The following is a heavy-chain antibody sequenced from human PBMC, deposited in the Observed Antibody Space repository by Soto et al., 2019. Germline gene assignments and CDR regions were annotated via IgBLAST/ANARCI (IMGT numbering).Heavy chain of an antibody. CDR3: ASWYYGFGELSALFGY. Sequence: GGSLRLSCAASGFTFSSYAMSWVRQAPGKGLEWVSAISGSGGSTYYADSVKGRFTISRDNSKNTLYLQMNSLRAEDTAVYYCASWYYGFGELSALFGYWGQGTLVTVSS. V-gene: IGHV3-23*01. J-gene: IGHJ4*02. CDR2: ISGSGGST. D-gene: IGHD3-10*01. CDR1: GFTFSSYA.